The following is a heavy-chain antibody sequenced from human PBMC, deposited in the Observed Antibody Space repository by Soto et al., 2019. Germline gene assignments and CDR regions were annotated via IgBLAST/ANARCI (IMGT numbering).Heavy chain of an antibody. CDR1: GDSISTNSYS. D-gene: IGHD3-10*01. Sequence: PSETLSLTCTVSGDSISTNSYSWGWIRQPPGQGLEWIGLFYYSGSTSYNPSLKSRVTISVDTSKNQFSLKLSSVTAADTAVYYCARLLFGAANWFDPWGQGTLVTVSS. V-gene: IGHV4-39*07. CDR3: ARLLFGAANWFDP. CDR2: FYYSGST. J-gene: IGHJ5*02.